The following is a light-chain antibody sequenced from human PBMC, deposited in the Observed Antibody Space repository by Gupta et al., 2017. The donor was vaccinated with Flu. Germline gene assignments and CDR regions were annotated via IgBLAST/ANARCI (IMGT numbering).Light chain of an antibody. CDR2: STN. V-gene: IGLV8-61*01. Sequence: QTVXTREPSFSVSPGETVTLTXCXTSGSVSTTYSPTWYQQTPGQAPRTLIYSTNTRSSGGPDRFSGSILGNKAALTITGAQADDESDYYCVLYMGSGVSLFGGGTKLTVL. CDR3: VLYMGSGVSL. J-gene: IGLJ3*02. CDR1: SGSVSTTYS.